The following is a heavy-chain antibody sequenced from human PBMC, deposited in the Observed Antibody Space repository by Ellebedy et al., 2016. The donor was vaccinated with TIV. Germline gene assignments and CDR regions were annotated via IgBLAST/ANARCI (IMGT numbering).Heavy chain of an antibody. CDR3: ARTDGSGWAFDS. CDR1: GFSLSTPRVS. J-gene: IGHJ4*02. Sequence: SGPTLVKPPQTLTLTCTFSGFSLSTPRVSVSWIRQPPGQALEWLARIDWDDDKYFNTSQRTRLTISKDTSKNQVVLTMTNMDPVDTATYYCARTDGSGWAFDSWGQGTLVTVSS. V-gene: IGHV2-70*11. D-gene: IGHD6-19*01. CDR2: IDWDDDK.